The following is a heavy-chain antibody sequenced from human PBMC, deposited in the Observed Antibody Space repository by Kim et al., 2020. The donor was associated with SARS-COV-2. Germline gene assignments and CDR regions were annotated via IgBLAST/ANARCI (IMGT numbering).Heavy chain of an antibody. J-gene: IGHJ6*02. V-gene: IGHV4-59*01. Sequence: SETLSLTCTVSGGSISSYYWSWIRQPPGKGLEWIGYIYYSGSTNYNPSLKSRVTISVDTSKNQFSLKLSSVTAADTAVYYCARERDCGGDCRTQHRYGMDVWGQGTTVTVSS. D-gene: IGHD2-21*02. CDR3: ARERDCGGDCRTQHRYGMDV. CDR1: GGSISSYY. CDR2: IYYSGST.